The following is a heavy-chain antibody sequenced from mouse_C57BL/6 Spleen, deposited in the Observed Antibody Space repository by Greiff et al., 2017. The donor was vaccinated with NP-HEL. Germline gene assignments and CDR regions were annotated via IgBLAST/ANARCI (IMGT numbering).Heavy chain of an antibody. CDR3: TRGVTTGYYFDY. CDR2: IDPENGDT. CDR1: GFNIKDDY. Sequence: EVQLQQSGAELVRPGASVKLSCTASGFNIKDDYMHWVKQRPEQGLEWIGWIDPENGDTEYASKFQGKATITADTSSNTAYLQLSSLTSEDTAVYYCTRGVTTGYYFDYWGHGTTLTVSA. V-gene: IGHV14-4*01. D-gene: IGHD2-2*01. J-gene: IGHJ2*01.